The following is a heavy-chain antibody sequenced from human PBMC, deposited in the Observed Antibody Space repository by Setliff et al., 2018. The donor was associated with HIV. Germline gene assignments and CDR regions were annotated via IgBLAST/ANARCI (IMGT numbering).Heavy chain of an antibody. D-gene: IGHD6-13*01. Sequence: ASVKVSCKASGSTFTSYAINWVRQAPGQGLKWMGGIIPIFSTSNYAQRFQGRVTITADESTSTAYMELSSLRSEDTAVYYCARAQPTNRIAAAGFDYWGQGTLVTVSS. CDR1: GSTFTSYA. J-gene: IGHJ4*02. CDR2: IIPIFSTS. V-gene: IGHV1-69*13. CDR3: ARAQPTNRIAAAGFDY.